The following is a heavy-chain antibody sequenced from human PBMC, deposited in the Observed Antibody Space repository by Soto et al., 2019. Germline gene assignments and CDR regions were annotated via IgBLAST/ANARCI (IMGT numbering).Heavy chain of an antibody. CDR1: GLNVASRY. CDR3: ARDKDPGDYTFDD. J-gene: IGHJ4*02. CDR2: LYSGGGT. Sequence: EVQLVESGGALIQPGGSLRLSCAASGLNVASRYLSWVRRAPGKGLEWVSGLYSGGGTYYADSVRGRFTISRDNSKNQLFLQMDNLRGDDTTVYYCARDKDPGDYTFDDWGRGTLVTVS. D-gene: IGHD4-17*01. V-gene: IGHV3-53*01.